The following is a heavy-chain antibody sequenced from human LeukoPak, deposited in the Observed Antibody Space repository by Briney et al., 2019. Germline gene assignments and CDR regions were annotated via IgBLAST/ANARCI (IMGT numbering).Heavy chain of an antibody. J-gene: IGHJ4*02. CDR1: GYTFTSYD. Sequence: ASVKVSCKASGYTFTSYDINWVRQATGQGLEWMGWMNPNSGNTGYAQKFQGRVTITRNTPISTAYMELSSLRSEDTAVYYCARGRTNFPRAAMGFWGQGTLVTVSS. CDR3: ARGRTNFPRAAMGF. V-gene: IGHV1-8*03. CDR2: MNPNSGNT. D-gene: IGHD2-2*01.